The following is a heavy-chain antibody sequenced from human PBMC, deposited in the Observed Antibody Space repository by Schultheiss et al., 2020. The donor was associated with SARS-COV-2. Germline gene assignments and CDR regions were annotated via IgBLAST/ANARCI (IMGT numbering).Heavy chain of an antibody. D-gene: IGHD3-3*01. CDR2: ISFDGNNK. Sequence: GGSLRLSCAASGFTFRNFGMHWVRQAPGKGLEWVAVISFDGNNKYYGDSVKGRFTISRDNSKNSLYLQMNSLRAEDTAVYYCARDASYYDFWSGYYYYYYYGMDVWGQGTTVTVSS. J-gene: IGHJ6*02. CDR1: GFTFRNFG. V-gene: IGHV3-30*03. CDR3: ARDASYYDFWSGYYYYYYYGMDV.